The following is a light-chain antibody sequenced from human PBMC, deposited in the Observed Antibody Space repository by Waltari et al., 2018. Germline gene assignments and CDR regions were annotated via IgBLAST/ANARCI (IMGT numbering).Light chain of an antibody. J-gene: IGKJ1*01. Sequence: EIVMTQSPATLSVSPGERATLSCRASQSVGTNLAWYQQKPGQAPRLLIYDASTRATGIPARFSGSGSGTEFTLTINSLQPEDFATYYCQQSYSTPRTFGQGTNVEVK. V-gene: IGKV3-15*01. CDR2: DAS. CDR1: QSVGTN. CDR3: QQSYSTPRT.